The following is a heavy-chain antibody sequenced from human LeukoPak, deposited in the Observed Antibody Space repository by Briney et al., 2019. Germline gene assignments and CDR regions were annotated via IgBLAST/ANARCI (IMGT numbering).Heavy chain of an antibody. D-gene: IGHD1-1*01. V-gene: IGHV4-59*01. CDR2: IYYSGST. CDR3: ARHGTSGTNLNWFDP. CDR1: GGSISSFY. J-gene: IGHJ5*02. Sequence: KPSETLSLTCTVPGGSISSFYWSWIRQPPGKGLEWICYIYYSGSTNYNPSLKSRVTISVDTSKNQFSLKLSSVTAADTAVYYCARHGTSGTNLNWFDPWGQGTLVTVSS.